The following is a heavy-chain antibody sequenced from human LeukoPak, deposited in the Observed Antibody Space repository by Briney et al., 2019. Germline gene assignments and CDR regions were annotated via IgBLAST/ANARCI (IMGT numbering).Heavy chain of an antibody. Sequence: PGGSLRLSCAASGFTFSSCAMNWVRQAPGKGLEWVSGISASGGITHYADSVRGRFTISRDNSKNTLYLQMNGLRAEDTAVYYCAKDPTDFDSSGQTYFDYWGQGTLVTVSS. CDR1: GFTFSSCA. CDR2: ISASGGIT. D-gene: IGHD3-22*01. V-gene: IGHV3-23*01. J-gene: IGHJ4*02. CDR3: AKDPTDFDSSGQTYFDY.